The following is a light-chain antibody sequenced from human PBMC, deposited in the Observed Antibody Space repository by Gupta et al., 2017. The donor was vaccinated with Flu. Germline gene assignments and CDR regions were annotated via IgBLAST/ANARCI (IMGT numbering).Light chain of an antibody. CDR1: QNINRY. Sequence: IQMTQSPSSLSASVGDRVTITCRTSQNINRYLYWFQQKAGKAPKLLISDTSTLQSGVPARFSGSGSGTDFRFTISSVQPEDVATYYCQQSQRSPWTFGQGTKVEIK. CDR2: DTS. J-gene: IGKJ1*01. CDR3: QQSQRSPWT. V-gene: IGKV1-39*01.